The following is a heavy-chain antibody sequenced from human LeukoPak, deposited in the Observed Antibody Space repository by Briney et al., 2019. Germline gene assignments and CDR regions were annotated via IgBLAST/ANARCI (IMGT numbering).Heavy chain of an antibody. CDR3: ANHPWTHSYGSPGDY. CDR1: GFTFSSYA. V-gene: IGHV3-30-3*01. Sequence: AGGSLRLSCAASGFTFSSYAMHWVRQAPGKGLEWVAVISYDGSNKYYADSVKGRFTISRDNSKNTLYLQMNSLRAEDTAVYYCANHPWTHSYGSPGDYWGQGTLVTVSS. J-gene: IGHJ4*02. D-gene: IGHD5-18*01. CDR2: ISYDGSNK.